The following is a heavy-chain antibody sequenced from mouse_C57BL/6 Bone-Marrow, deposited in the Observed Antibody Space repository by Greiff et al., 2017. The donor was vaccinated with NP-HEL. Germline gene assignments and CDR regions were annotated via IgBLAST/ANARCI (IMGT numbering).Heavy chain of an antibody. V-gene: IGHV5-4*03. CDR2: ISDGGSYT. CDR1: GFTFSSYA. D-gene: IGHD1-1*01. J-gene: IGHJ1*03. CDR3: ARGNYYGSSYGYWYFDV. Sequence: EVKLVESGGGLVKPGGSLKLSCAASGFTFSSYAMSWVRQTPEKRLEWVATISDGGSYTYYPDNVKGRFTISRDNAKNNLYLQMSHLKSEDTAMYYCARGNYYGSSYGYWYFDVWGTGTTVTVSS.